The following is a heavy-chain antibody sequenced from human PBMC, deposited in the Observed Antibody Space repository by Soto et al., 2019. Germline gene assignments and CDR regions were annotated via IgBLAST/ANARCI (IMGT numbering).Heavy chain of an antibody. J-gene: IGHJ3*01. CDR1: GFTFSSYS. V-gene: IGHV3-21*01. CDR3: ARDIRGDAIDL. CDR2: ISSRSSYI. Sequence: EVQLVESGGGLVKPGGSLRLSCAASGFTFSSYSMNWVRPAPGKGLECVSYISSRSSYIDHGASVKARFTISRDNAKHSLHLQMNSLRVEDTAVYYCARDIRGDAIDLWGQGTMVTVSS.